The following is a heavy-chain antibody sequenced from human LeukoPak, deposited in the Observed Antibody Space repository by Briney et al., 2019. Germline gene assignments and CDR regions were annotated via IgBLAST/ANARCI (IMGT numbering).Heavy chain of an antibody. J-gene: IGHJ4*02. CDR3: ARVGAAAGPTDY. CDR2: IWYDGSNK. D-gene: IGHD6-13*01. CDR1: GFTFSSYG. V-gene: IGHV3-33*01. Sequence: PGRSLRLSCAASGFTFSSYGMHWVRQAPGKGLEWVAVIWYDGSNKYYADSVKGRFTISRDNSKNTLYLQMSSLRAEDTAVYYCARVGAAAGPTDYWGQGTLVTVSS.